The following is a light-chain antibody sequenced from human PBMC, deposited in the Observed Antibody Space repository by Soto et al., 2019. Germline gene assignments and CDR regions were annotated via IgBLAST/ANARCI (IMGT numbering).Light chain of an antibody. CDR1: QTISSW. V-gene: IGKV1-5*01. J-gene: IGKJ5*01. CDR2: GAS. Sequence: DIQMTQSPSTLSGSVGDRVTITCRASQTISSWLAWYQQKPGKPPKVLIYGASNLQSGVPSRFSGSGSGTEFTLTISSLQSEDFTVYYCQQYNNWPAITFGQGTRLEIK. CDR3: QQYNNWPAIT.